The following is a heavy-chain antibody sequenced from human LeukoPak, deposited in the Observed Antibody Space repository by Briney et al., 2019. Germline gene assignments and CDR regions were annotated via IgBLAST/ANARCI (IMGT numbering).Heavy chain of an antibody. CDR1: GDSFTRYW. V-gene: IGHV5-51*01. Sequence: GESLKISCEGSGDSFTRYWIGWVRQMPGKGLELMGIIYPGDSDTRYSPSFQGQVTISADKSISTAYLQWSSLKASDTVMYYCARLPHCGSDCYPNWFDPWGQGTLVTVSS. D-gene: IGHD2-21*02. J-gene: IGHJ5*02. CDR2: IYPGDSDT. CDR3: ARLPHCGSDCYPNWFDP.